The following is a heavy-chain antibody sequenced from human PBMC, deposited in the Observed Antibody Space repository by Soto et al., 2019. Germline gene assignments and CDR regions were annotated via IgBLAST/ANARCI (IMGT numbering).Heavy chain of an antibody. V-gene: IGHV4-4*02. CDR1: GGSISSSNW. CDR3: ARGKNRIAAALFDY. J-gene: IGHJ4*02. Sequence: TSETLSLTCAVSGGSISSSNWWSWVRQPPGKGLEWIGEIYHSGSTNYNPSLKSRVTISVDKSKNQFSLKLSSVTAADTAVYYCARGKNRIAAALFDYWGQGTLVTVSS. D-gene: IGHD6-13*01. CDR2: IYHSGST.